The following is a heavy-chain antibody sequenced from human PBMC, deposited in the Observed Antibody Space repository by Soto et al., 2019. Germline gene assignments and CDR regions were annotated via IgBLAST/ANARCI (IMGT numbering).Heavy chain of an antibody. CDR1: GGTFSGYA. CDR2: IIPIFGTA. V-gene: IGHV1-69*13. Sequence: SVKLSCKASGGTFSGYAISWVRQAPGQGLEWMGGIIPIFGTANYAQKFQGRVTITADESTSTAYMELSSLRSEDTAVYYCARDSDYGGKVDWFDPWGQGTLVTVS. CDR3: ARDSDYGGKVDWFDP. J-gene: IGHJ5*02. D-gene: IGHD4-17*01.